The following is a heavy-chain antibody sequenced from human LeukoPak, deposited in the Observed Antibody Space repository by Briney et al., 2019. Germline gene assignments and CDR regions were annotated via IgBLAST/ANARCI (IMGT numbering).Heavy chain of an antibody. CDR1: GGSFSGYY. Sequence: SETLSLTCAVYGGSFSGYYWSWIRQPPGKGLEWIGEINHSGSTNYNPSLKSRVTISVDTSKNQFSLKLSSATAADTAVYYCARGLTYVVRGVISYYYGMDVWGKGTTVTVSS. D-gene: IGHD3-10*01. CDR2: INHSGST. CDR3: ARGLTYVVRGVISYYYGMDV. V-gene: IGHV4-34*01. J-gene: IGHJ6*04.